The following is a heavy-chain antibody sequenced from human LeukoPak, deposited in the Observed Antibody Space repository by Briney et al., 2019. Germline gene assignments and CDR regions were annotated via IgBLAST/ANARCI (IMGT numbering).Heavy chain of an antibody. Sequence: SETLSLTCTVSGGSTSSYYWSWIRQPPGKGLEWIGYIYYSGSTGYNPSLKSRVTISVDTSRNQFSLKLSSVTAADTAVYYCASRSRSVETTTCGAFDIWGQGTMVSVSS. V-gene: IGHV4-59*01. J-gene: IGHJ3*02. CDR3: ASRSRSVETTTCGAFDI. CDR1: GGSTSSYY. CDR2: IYYSGST. D-gene: IGHD1-26*01.